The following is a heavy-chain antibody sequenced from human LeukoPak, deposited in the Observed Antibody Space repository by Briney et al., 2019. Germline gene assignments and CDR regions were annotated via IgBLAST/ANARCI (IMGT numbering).Heavy chain of an antibody. CDR3: ANIPYYDFWSGYYSTY. D-gene: IGHD3-3*01. V-gene: IGHV3-30*18. CDR2: ISHDGNSK. CDR1: GFTLSTYG. Sequence: PGGSLRLSCAASGFTLSTYGMHWVRQAPGKGLEWVAMISHDGNSKQYADFAKGRFTISRDNSKNTLYLQMNSLRAEDTAVYYCANIPYYDFWSGYYSTYWGQGTLVTVSS. J-gene: IGHJ4*02.